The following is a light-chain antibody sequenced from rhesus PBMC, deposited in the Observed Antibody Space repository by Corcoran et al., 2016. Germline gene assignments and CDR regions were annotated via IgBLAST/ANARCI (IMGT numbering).Light chain of an antibody. V-gene: IGKV1-22*01. J-gene: IGKJ4*01. CDR2: KAS. CDR1: QDISSW. CDR3: QQYSSRPT. Sequence: DIQMTQSPSSLSASVGDTVTITCRASQDISSWLAWYQQKAGKAPKLLIYKASSLQSGVPSRFSGGGSGTDFTLTFSGLQSEDSATYYCQQYSSRPTFGGGTKVEIK.